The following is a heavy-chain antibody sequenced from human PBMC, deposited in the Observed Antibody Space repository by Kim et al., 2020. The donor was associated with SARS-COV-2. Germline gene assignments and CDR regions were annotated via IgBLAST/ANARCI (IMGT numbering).Heavy chain of an antibody. Sequence: SETLSLTCTVSGYSISSGYYWGWIRQPPGKGLEWIGSIYHSGSTYYNPSLKSRVTISVDTSKNQFSLKLSSVTAADTAVYYCARDGGSSGYYYGYFDYWGQGTLVTVSS. CDR1: GYSISSGYY. D-gene: IGHD3-22*01. V-gene: IGHV4-38-2*02. CDR2: IYHSGST. J-gene: IGHJ4*02. CDR3: ARDGGSSGYYYGYFDY.